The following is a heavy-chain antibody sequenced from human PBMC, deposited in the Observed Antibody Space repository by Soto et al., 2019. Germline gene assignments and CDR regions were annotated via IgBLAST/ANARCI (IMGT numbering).Heavy chain of an antibody. CDR3: ARRGSNKWDEDFDF. D-gene: IGHD2-15*01. Sequence: ASVKVSCKASGYTFPNYGISWVRQAPGQGLEWVGWISPYNGDTRYAQNVQGRVTLTTDTSTSAAYMELRGLRSDDTALYYCARRGSNKWDEDFDFWGQGTLVTVSS. CDR1: GYTFPNYG. CDR2: ISPYNGDT. J-gene: IGHJ4*02. V-gene: IGHV1-18*01.